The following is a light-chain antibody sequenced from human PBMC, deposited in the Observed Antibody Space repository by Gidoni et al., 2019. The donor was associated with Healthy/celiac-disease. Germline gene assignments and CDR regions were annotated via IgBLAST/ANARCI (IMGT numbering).Light chain of an antibody. CDR2: GTS. J-gene: IGLJ3*02. CDR3: QSYDSSLSGLWV. V-gene: IGLV1-40*01. CDR1: SSNVGAGYD. Sequence: QSVLTQPPSVSGVPGQRVTISCTGSSSNVGAGYDVHWYKQLPGTAPKLLISGTSNRPSGVPDRFSGSKSGTSASLAITGLQAEDEADYYCQSYDSSLSGLWVFGGGTKLTVL.